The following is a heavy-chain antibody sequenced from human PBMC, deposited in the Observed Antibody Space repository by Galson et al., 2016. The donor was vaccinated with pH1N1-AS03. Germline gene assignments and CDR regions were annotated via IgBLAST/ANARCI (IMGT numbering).Heavy chain of an antibody. CDR3: TRDRQQRFDY. Sequence: SVKVSCKASGYTLTTYSMHWVRQAPGQRPEWMGWINAGNGNAGYSRSVQGRVTITRDTSANLGYLAVISLIFEDTAVYYCTRDRQQRFDYWGQGTLVTVSS. CDR1: GYTLTTYS. V-gene: IGHV1-3*01. J-gene: IGHJ4*02. CDR2: INAGNGNA. D-gene: IGHD1-1*01.